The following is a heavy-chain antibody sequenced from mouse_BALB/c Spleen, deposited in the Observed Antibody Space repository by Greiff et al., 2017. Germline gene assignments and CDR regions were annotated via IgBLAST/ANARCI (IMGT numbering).Heavy chain of an antibody. J-gene: IGHJ4*01. Sequence: VQLKESGAELVKPGASVKLSCTASGFNIKDTYMHWVKQRPEQGLEWIGRIDPANGNTKYDPKFQGKATITADTSSNTAYLQLSSLTSEDTAVYYCARSPYPCYAMDYWGQGTSVTVSS. V-gene: IGHV14-3*02. CDR1: GFNIKDTY. CDR2: IDPANGNT. CDR3: ARSPYPCYAMDY.